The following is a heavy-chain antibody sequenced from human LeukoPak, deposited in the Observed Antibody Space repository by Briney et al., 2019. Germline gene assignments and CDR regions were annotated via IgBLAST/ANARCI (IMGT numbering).Heavy chain of an antibody. CDR1: GYTFTSYD. CDR2: MNPNSGNT. J-gene: IGHJ6*03. Sequence: ASVKVSCKASGYTFTSYDINWIRQATGQGLEWMGWMNPNSGNTGYAQKFQGRVTMTSNTSISTAYMELSSLRSEDTAVYYCARAPPNYDFWSGYPYYYYYYMDVWRKGTTVTVSS. D-gene: IGHD3-3*01. V-gene: IGHV1-8*01. CDR3: ARAPPNYDFWSGYPYYYYYYMDV.